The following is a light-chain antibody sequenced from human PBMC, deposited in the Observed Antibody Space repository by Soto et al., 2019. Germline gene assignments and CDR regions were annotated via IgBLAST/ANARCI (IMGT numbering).Light chain of an antibody. V-gene: IGKV3-20*01. J-gene: IGKJ3*01. CDR1: QSVGDNY. Sequence: EIVLTQSPGTLSLSPGERVTLSCRASQSVGDNYLAWYRQKPGQAPRILIYSASHRATGIPDRFSGSGSGTDFSLTISRLEPEDFAVYYCQHYGSSPPFTFGPGTKVEIK. CDR3: QHYGSSPPFT. CDR2: SAS.